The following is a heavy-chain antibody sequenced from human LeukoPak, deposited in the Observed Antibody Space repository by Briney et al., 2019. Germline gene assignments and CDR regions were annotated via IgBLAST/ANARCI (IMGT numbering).Heavy chain of an antibody. J-gene: IGHJ4*02. V-gene: IGHV3-30*18. D-gene: IGHD3-16*02. CDR1: GFTFSSYG. CDR3: AKVPHLDYDYVWGSYRVDY. Sequence: QPGGSLRFSCAASGFTFSSYGMHWVRQAPGKGLEWVAVISYDGSNKYYADSVKGRFTISRDNSKNTLYLQMNSLRAEDTAVYYCAKVPHLDYDYVWGSYRVDYWGQGTLVTVSS. CDR2: ISYDGSNK.